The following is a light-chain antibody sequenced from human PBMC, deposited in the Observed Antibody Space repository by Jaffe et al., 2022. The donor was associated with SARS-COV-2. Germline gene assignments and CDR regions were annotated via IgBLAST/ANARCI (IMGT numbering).Light chain of an antibody. J-gene: IGKJ1*01. Sequence: DIQMTQSPSTLSASVGDRVTITCRASQSISSWLAWYQQKPGKAPKVLISKASTLESGVPSRFSGSVSGTEFFLTISSLQPEDFATYYCQQYDTYSKTFGQGTKVEVK. CDR3: QQYDTYSKT. CDR1: QSISSW. V-gene: IGKV1-5*03. CDR2: KAS.